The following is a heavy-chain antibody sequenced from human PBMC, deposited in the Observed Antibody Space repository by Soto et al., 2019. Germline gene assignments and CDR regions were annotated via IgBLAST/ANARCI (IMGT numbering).Heavy chain of an antibody. V-gene: IGHV4-39*01. CDR2: IYYSGST. CDR1: GGSISSSSYY. Sequence: TSETLSLTCTVSGGSISSSSYYWGWIRQPPGKGLEWIGSIYYSGSTYYNPSLKSRVTISVDTSKNQFSLKLSSVTAADTAVYYCARLYYGSGSGFDYWGQGTLVTVSS. D-gene: IGHD3-10*01. J-gene: IGHJ4*02. CDR3: ARLYYGSGSGFDY.